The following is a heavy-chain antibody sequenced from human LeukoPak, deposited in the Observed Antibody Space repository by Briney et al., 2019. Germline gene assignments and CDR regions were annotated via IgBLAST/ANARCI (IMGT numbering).Heavy chain of an antibody. Sequence: ASVKVSCKVSGYTLTELSMHWVRQAPGKGLEWMGGFDPEDGETIYAQKFQGRVTMTEDTSTDTAYMELSSLRSEDTAVYYCATANRSLAAAGHSNWYLDLWGRGTLVTVSS. D-gene: IGHD6-13*01. J-gene: IGHJ2*01. V-gene: IGHV1-24*01. CDR2: FDPEDGET. CDR3: ATANRSLAAAGHSNWYLDL. CDR1: GYTLTELS.